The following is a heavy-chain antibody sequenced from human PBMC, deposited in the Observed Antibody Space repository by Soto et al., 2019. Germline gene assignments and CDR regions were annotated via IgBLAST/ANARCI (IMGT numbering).Heavy chain of an antibody. CDR2: IWYDKSNR. CDR1: GFIFSNYA. CDR3: ARDHEEGAGDNYIIS. J-gene: IGHJ5*02. V-gene: IGHV3-33*01. Sequence: QVHLVESGGGVVQPGRSLRLSCAASGFIFSNYAMHWVRQAPGRGLERVAVIWYDKSNRYYADSVRGRFTVSRDNSNNTVFLQMDSLRAEDTALYYCARDHEEGAGDNYIISWGQGTLVTVSS. D-gene: IGHD7-27*01.